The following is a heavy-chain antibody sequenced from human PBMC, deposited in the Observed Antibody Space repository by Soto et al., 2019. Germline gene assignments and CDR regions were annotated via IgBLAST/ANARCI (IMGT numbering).Heavy chain of an antibody. D-gene: IGHD1-20*01. Sequence: GASVKVSCKASGYTFTGYYMHWVRQAPGQGLEWMGWINPNSGGTNYAQKFQGRVTMTRDTSISTAYMELSRLRSDDTAVYYCARPAVYNWNPYFDYWGQGTLVTVSS. J-gene: IGHJ4*02. CDR1: GYTFTGYY. CDR2: INPNSGGT. V-gene: IGHV1-2*02. CDR3: ARPAVYNWNPYFDY.